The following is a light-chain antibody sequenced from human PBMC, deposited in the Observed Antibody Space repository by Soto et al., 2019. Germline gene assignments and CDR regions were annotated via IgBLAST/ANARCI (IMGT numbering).Light chain of an antibody. Sequence: QSALTQPPSVSGSPGQSVTISCTGTSTDFVSYNRVSWYQQPPGTAPELMIYEVSKRPSGVPDRFSGSKSGNTASLTISGLQPADEADHSCSLYTSENAYVFGTGTKVTGL. J-gene: IGLJ1*01. CDR1: STDFVSYNR. CDR2: EVS. CDR3: SLYTSENAYV. V-gene: IGLV2-18*01.